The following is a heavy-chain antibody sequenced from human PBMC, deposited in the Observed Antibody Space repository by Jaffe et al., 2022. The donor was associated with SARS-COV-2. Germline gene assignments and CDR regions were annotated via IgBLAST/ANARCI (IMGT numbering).Heavy chain of an antibody. Sequence: QVQLVESGGGVVQPGRALRLSCVASGFTFNFAMYWVRQAPGKGLEWVAVISDDEKNKYYADSVKGRFTISRDNSKNTLFLQMNSLRTEDTAVYYCARDRAGYTAMHIDYWGQGTLVTVSS. CDR3: ARDRAGYTAMHIDY. V-gene: IGHV3-30*04. CDR1: GFTFNFA. D-gene: IGHD5-18*01. CDR2: ISDDEKNK. J-gene: IGHJ4*02.